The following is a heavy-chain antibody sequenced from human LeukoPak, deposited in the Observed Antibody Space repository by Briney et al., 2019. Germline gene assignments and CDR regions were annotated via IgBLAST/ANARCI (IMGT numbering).Heavy chain of an antibody. D-gene: IGHD6-13*01. Sequence: GGSLRLSCAASGFTFSSYTMNWVRQAPGKGLEWVASIRQDGSEKTYVDSVKGRFTISRDNTKNSLSLQINSLRAEDTAVYYCARDGTAAGLYFDLWGQGTLVTVSS. V-gene: IGHV3-7*01. J-gene: IGHJ4*01. CDR2: IRQDGSEK. CDR1: GFTFSSYT. CDR3: ARDGTAAGLYFDL.